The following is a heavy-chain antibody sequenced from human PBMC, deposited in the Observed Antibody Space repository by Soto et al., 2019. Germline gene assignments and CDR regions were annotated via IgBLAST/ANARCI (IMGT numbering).Heavy chain of an antibody. CDR1: GFTFSSYA. J-gene: IGHJ6*04. V-gene: IGHV3-30-3*01. CDR3: ARETELELIQYGMDV. Sequence: TGWSLRLSCAASGFTFSSYAMHLVRQAPGKGLEWVAFISYDGSNKYYADSVKGRFTISRDNSKNTLYLQMNSLRAEDTAVYYCARETELELIQYGMDVWGKGTKVTVSS. D-gene: IGHD1-7*01. CDR2: ISYDGSNK.